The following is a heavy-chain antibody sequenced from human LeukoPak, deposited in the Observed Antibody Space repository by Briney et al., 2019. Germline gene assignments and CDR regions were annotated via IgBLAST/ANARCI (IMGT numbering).Heavy chain of an antibody. J-gene: IGHJ3*02. V-gene: IGHV3-74*01. Sequence: VGSLRLSCAASGLTFSSHRMFWVRQAPGTGRVWVSQPDHDGKTTGYADSVKGRFNISRDNAKNTLYLQMNSLRAEDTAVYYCAAESSAWSAFDIWGQGTMVTVSA. CDR3: AAESSAWSAFDI. D-gene: IGHD6-19*01. CDR2: PDHDGKTT. CDR1: GLTFSSHR.